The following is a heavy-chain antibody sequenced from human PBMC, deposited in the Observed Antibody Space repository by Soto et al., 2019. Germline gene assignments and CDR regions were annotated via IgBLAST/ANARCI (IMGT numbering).Heavy chain of an antibody. CDR3: ASEPYDITGNRIDS. CDR1: GGSISGDYY. Sequence: VQLQESGPRLVEPSQTLSLTCTVSGGSISGDYYWNWIRQAPGKGLEWIGYVYHTGSTYHNPSLKSRGSIAVDTSNNQFSLKLSSVTAADTDEYFCASEPYDITGNRIDSWGQGIPVTVSS. J-gene: IGHJ5*01. CDR2: VYHTGST. V-gene: IGHV4-30-4*01. D-gene: IGHD3-22*01.